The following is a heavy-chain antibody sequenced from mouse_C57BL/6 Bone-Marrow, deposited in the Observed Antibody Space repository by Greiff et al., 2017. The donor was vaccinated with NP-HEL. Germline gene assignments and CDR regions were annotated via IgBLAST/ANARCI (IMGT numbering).Heavy chain of an antibody. D-gene: IGHD3-2*01. CDR2: INPSSGYT. Sequence: QVQLKESGAELARPGASVKMSCKASGYTFTSYTMHWVKQRPGQGLEWIGYINPSSGYTKYNQKFKDKATLTADNSSSTAYMQLSSLTSEDSAVYYCARSRQLWFAYWGQGTLVTVSA. CDR1: GYTFTSYT. CDR3: ARSRQLWFAY. V-gene: IGHV1-4*01. J-gene: IGHJ3*01.